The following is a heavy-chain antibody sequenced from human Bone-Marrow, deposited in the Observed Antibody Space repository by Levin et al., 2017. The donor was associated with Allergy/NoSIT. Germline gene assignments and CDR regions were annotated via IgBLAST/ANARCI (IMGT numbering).Heavy chain of an antibody. CDR1: GFSFTKVW. J-gene: IGHJ4*02. V-gene: IGHV3-15*01. CDR2: IKSETDGGTI. D-gene: IGHD2-21*01. CDR3: TTEVWARSIRDDY. Sequence: GGSLRLSCAASGFSFTKVWMTWVRQAPGKGLEWVGRIKSETDGGTIDYAAPVKGRFTISRDDSRSTLYLQMNSLKTEYTAVYYCTTEVWARSIRDDYWGQGTLVTVSS.